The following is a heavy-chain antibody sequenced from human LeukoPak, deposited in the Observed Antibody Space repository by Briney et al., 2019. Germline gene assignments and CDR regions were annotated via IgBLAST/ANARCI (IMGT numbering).Heavy chain of an antibody. CDR1: GYTFTSYD. V-gene: IGHV1-8*03. CDR2: MNPNSGNT. Sequence: ASVKVSCKASGYTFTSYDINWVRQATGQGLEWMGWMNPNSGNTGYAQKFQGRVTITRNTSISTAYMELSSLRSEDTAVYYCARVSVLRFLEWLHYYMDVWGKGPTVTVSS. CDR3: ARVSVLRFLEWLHYYMDV. D-gene: IGHD3-3*01. J-gene: IGHJ6*03.